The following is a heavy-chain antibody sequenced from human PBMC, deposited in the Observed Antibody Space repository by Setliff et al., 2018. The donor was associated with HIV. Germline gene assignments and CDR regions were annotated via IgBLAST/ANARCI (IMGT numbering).Heavy chain of an antibody. J-gene: IGHJ4*02. CDR3: ARHYYDSGSPFDS. CDR1: GGSISGHY. V-gene: IGHV4-59*08. D-gene: IGHD3-10*01. CDR2: VYHSGTT. Sequence: TSETLSLTCSVSGGSISGHYWSWIRQSPEKRLEWIGYVYHSGTTHYSPSLKNRVSIYVDPSKNQFSLRLTSVNAADTAVYYCARHYYDSGSPFDSWGQGTGVTSPQ.